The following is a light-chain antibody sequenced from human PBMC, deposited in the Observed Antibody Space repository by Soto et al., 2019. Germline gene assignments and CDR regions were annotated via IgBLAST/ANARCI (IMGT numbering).Light chain of an antibody. V-gene: IGLV2-14*01. CDR1: SSDIGYYNY. Sequence: QSALTQPASVSGSPGQSITISCTGTSSDIGYYNYVSWYQHRPGRDPKLLIYEVNKRPSGASNRFSGSRSDTTASLTISGLQADDEANYYCSSLTSISTVIFRGGTTVTVL. J-gene: IGLJ2*01. CDR2: EVN. CDR3: SSLTSISTVI.